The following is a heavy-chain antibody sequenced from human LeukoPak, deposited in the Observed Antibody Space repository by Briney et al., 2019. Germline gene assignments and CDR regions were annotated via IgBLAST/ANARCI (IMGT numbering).Heavy chain of an antibody. J-gene: IGHJ4*01. CDR1: GFTFSDHY. Sequence: GGSQRLSCAASGFTFSDHYMDWVRQAPGKGLKWVGRTRNKANSYTTEYAASVKGRFTISRDDSKNSLYLQMNSLKTEDTAVYFCARLNRGSYHFDYWGHGVLVTVSS. CDR3: ARLNRGSYHFDY. CDR2: TRNKANSYTT. D-gene: IGHD1-26*01. V-gene: IGHV3-72*01.